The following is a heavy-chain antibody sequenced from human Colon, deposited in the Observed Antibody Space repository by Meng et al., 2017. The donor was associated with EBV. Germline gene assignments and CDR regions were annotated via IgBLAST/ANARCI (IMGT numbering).Heavy chain of an antibody. J-gene: IGHJ4*02. CDR3: ARGNAYNAPSFDY. D-gene: IGHD5-24*01. CDR1: GASISSNYW. Sequence: EAGAGPVEASATLALPRAVSGASISSNYWWSWVRQPPGKGLEWIGGIYHGGNTNYNPYLKGRVTISVDRSNDQFSLSLSSVTAADTAVYYCARGNAYNAPSFDYWGQGTLVTVSS. V-gene: IGHV4-4*02. CDR2: IYHGGNT.